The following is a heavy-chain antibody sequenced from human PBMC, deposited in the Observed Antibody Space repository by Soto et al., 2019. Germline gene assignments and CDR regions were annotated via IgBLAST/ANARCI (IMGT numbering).Heavy chain of an antibody. CDR2: INPNSGGT. J-gene: IGHJ6*02. CDR3: AREPGGYDHYYYYGMDV. Sequence: QVQLVQSGAEVKKPGASVKVSCKASGYTFTGYYMHWVRQAPGQGLEWMGWINPNSGGTNYAQKFQGSVTMTRDTSISTADMELSRLRSDDTAVYYCAREPGGYDHYYYYGMDVWGQGTTVTVSS. CDR1: GYTFTGYY. D-gene: IGHD5-12*01. V-gene: IGHV1-2*02.